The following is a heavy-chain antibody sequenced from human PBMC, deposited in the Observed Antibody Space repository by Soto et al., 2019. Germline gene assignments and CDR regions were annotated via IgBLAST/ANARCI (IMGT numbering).Heavy chain of an antibody. J-gene: IGHJ4*02. CDR1: GFGFDEDA. Sequence: GGSLRLSCAASGFGFDEDAMHWVRQAPGKGLEWVSGISWSGDMIRYADSVKGRFTISRDNGKNSLYLQMNSLRTEDTAFYYCVQDWVSEPYGRFDSWGQGALVTVSS. CDR2: ISWSGDMI. D-gene: IGHD3-10*01. V-gene: IGHV3-9*01. CDR3: VQDWVSEPYGRFDS.